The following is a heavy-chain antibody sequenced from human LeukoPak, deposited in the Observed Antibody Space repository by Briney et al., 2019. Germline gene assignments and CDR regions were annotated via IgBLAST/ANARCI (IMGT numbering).Heavy chain of an antibody. CDR1: GFTFYTYA. D-gene: IGHD2-15*01. CDR3: AKTPGDCTGGTCYSFDY. CDR2: ISGSGDNT. Sequence: PGGSLRLSCAASGFTFYTYAMTWVRQAPGKGPEWVSSISGSGDNTYYADSVKGRFTVSRDNSKNTLYLQMNSLRAEDTAVYYCAKTPGDCTGGTCYSFDYWGQGSLVTVSS. V-gene: IGHV3-23*01. J-gene: IGHJ4*02.